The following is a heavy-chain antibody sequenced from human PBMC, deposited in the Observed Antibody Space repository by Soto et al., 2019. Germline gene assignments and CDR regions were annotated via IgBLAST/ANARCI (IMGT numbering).Heavy chain of an antibody. CDR3: ARDLDSDGGATYYYSMDV. J-gene: IGHJ6*02. CDR2: ISSSSSYI. CDR1: GLTFSSYR. Sequence: GSLRLSCPASGLTFSSYRMNWVRQAPGKGLEWVSSISSSSSYIYYEDSVKGRFTISMDNDKNSLYVQMNSLRAEDTAVYYCARDLDSDGGATYYYSMDVWGQRTTVTVSS. V-gene: IGHV3-21*01. D-gene: IGHD3-16*01.